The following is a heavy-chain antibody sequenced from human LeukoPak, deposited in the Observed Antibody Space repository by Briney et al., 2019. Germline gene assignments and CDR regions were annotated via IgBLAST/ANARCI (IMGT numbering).Heavy chain of an antibody. D-gene: IGHD6-6*01. Sequence: PGGSLRLSCAASGFTFSSYAMSWVRQAPGKGLEWVSAISGSGGSTYYADSVKGRFTISRDNSKNTLYLQMNSLRAEDTAVYYCAKDSSMAARRPEYYFDYWGQGTLVTVSS. CDR3: AKDSSMAARRPEYYFDY. V-gene: IGHV3-23*01. J-gene: IGHJ4*02. CDR1: GFTFSSYA. CDR2: ISGSGGST.